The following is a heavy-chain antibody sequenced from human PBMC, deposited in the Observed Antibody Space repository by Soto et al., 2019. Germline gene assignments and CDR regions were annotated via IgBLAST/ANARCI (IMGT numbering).Heavy chain of an antibody. CDR2: ISGSGGST. CDR1: GFTFSSYA. V-gene: IGHV3-23*01. Sequence: EVQLLESGGGLVQPGGSLRLSCAASGFTFSSYAMSWVRQAPGKGLELVSAISGSGGSTYYADSVKGRFTISRDNSKNMLYLHMSSLRAEDTAVYYCAKDFIVLMVYAPTSPWGQGTLVTVSS. J-gene: IGHJ5*02. CDR3: AKDFIVLMVYAPTSP. D-gene: IGHD2-8*01.